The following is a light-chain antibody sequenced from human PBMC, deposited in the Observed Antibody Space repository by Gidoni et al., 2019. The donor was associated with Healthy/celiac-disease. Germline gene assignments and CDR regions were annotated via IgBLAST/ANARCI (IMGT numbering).Light chain of an antibody. CDR1: QSVSSSY. Sequence: EIVLTQSPGTLSLSPGERATLSCRASQSVSSSYLAWYLQKPGQAPRLLIYGASSRATGIPDRFSGSGSGTDFTLTISRLEPEDFAVYYCQQYGSSPPRFTFGPGTKVDIK. CDR3: QQYGSSPPRFT. J-gene: IGKJ3*01. V-gene: IGKV3-20*01. CDR2: GAS.